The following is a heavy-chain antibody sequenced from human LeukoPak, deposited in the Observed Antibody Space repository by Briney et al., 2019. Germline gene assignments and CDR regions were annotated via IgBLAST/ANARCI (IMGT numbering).Heavy chain of an antibody. CDR3: ATSDIGYYDSSGYYSDY. V-gene: IGHV1-2*02. CDR1: GYTFTGYY. Sequence: ASVKVSCKASGYTFTGYYMHWVRQAPGQGLEWVGWINPNSGGTNYAQKFQGRVTMTRDTSTSTAYMELSRLRSDDTAVYYCATSDIGYYDSSGYYSDYWGQGTLVTASS. J-gene: IGHJ4*02. CDR2: INPNSGGT. D-gene: IGHD3-22*01.